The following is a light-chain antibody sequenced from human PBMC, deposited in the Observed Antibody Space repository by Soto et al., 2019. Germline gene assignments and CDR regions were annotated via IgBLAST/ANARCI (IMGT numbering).Light chain of an antibody. CDR2: GAS. CDR3: QQYNSYS. CDR1: QSISDT. J-gene: IGKJ1*01. Sequence: ETVMTQSPATLSVSPGGRATLSCRASQSISDTLAWYQQKPGQAPRLLIYGASSLNSGVPSRFSGSGSGTEFTLTISSLQPDDFATYYCQQYNSYSFGQGTKVDIK. V-gene: IGKV3-15*01.